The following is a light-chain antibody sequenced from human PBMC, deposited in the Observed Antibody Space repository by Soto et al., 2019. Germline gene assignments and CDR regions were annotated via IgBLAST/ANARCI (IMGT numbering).Light chain of an antibody. CDR2: DDR. Sequence: SYDLTQPPSVSVAPGQTARVTCGGNNIGSKSVHWYQQKPGQAPVLVVYDDRERPSGIPDRFSGSNSANTATLTISRVEAGDEADYYCQVLDTYSDHYVFGTGTKVTVL. CDR3: QVLDTYSDHYV. V-gene: IGLV3-21*02. CDR1: NIGSKS. J-gene: IGLJ1*01.